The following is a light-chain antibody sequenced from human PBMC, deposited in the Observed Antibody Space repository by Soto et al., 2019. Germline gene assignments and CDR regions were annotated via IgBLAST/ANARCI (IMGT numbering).Light chain of an antibody. V-gene: IGLV4-69*01. J-gene: IGLJ3*02. Sequence: QAVVTQSPSASASLGASVKLTCTLSSGHSSYAIAWHQQQPDKGPRYLMKLNSDGSHSKGDGIPDRFSGSSSGAERYLTISSLPSEDEADSYCQTWGTGIWVFGGGTKLTVL. CDR2: LNSDGSH. CDR1: SGHSSYA. CDR3: QTWGTGIWV.